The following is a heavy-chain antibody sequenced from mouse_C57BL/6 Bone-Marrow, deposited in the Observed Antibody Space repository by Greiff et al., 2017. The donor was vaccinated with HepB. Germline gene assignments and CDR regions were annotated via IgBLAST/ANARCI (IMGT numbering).Heavy chain of an antibody. CDR3: ANWDWFAY. V-gene: IGHV1-4*01. J-gene: IGHJ3*01. Sequence: VHLVESGAELARPGASVKMSCKASGYTFTSYTMHWVKQRPGQGLEWIGYINPSSGYTKYNQKFKDKATLTADKSSSTAYMQLSSLTSEDSAVYYCANWDWFAYWGQGTLVTVSA. CDR2: INPSSGYT. CDR1: GYTFTSYT. D-gene: IGHD4-1*01.